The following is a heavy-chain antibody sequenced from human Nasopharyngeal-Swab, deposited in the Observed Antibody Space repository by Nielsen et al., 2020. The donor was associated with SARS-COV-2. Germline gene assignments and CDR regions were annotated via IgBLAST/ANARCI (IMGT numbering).Heavy chain of an antibody. CDR1: GFTFSSYG. CDR3: ARGFRSSSWYKGNWFDP. D-gene: IGHD6-13*01. CDR2: IWYDGSNK. J-gene: IGHJ5*02. V-gene: IGHV3-33*01. Sequence: GGSLRLSCAASGFTFSSYGMHWVRQAPGKGLEWVAVIWYDGSNKYYADSVKGRFTISRDNSKNTLYLQMNSLRAEDTAVYYCARGFRSSSWYKGNWFDPWGQGTLVTVSS.